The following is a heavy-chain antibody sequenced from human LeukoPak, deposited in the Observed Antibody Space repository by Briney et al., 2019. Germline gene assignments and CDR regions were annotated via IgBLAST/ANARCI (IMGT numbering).Heavy chain of an antibody. CDR2: IYYSGST. J-gene: IGHJ6*02. CDR1: GGSISSYY. Sequence: TSETLSLTCTVSGGSISSYYWSWIRQPPGKGLERIGYIYYSGSTNYNPSLKSRVTISVDTSKNQFSLKLSSVTAADTAVYYCAREKGPYGMDVWGQGTTVTVSS. V-gene: IGHV4-59*01. CDR3: AREKGPYGMDV.